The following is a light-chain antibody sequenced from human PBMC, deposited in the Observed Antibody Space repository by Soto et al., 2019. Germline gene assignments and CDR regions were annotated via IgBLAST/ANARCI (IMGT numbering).Light chain of an antibody. CDR3: TSFTTSNTFV. J-gene: IGLJ1*01. CDR1: SNDVGHFNY. Sequence: SALAQPASVSVSPGQSITISCTGTSNDVGHFNYVSWFQQHPGKAPKLLIFDVSNWPSGVSDRFSGSKSGNTASLTISGLQPEDEADYYCTSFTTSNTFVFGSGTKVTVL. V-gene: IGLV2-14*03. CDR2: DVS.